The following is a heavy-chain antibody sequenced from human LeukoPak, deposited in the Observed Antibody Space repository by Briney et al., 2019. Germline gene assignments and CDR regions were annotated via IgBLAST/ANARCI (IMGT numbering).Heavy chain of an antibody. V-gene: IGHV4-4*02. D-gene: IGHD3-3*01. CDR3: AREGGFFRPLDY. CDR1: GSSVTSTNW. CDR2: VHLDGRT. J-gene: IGHJ4*02. Sequence: SGTLSLTCGVSGSSVTSTNWWTWVRQPPGKGLEWIGEVHLDGRTNYNPSLKSRLTISVDLSENHISLKLTSVTAADTAVYYCAREGGFFRPLDYSGQGTLVTVSS.